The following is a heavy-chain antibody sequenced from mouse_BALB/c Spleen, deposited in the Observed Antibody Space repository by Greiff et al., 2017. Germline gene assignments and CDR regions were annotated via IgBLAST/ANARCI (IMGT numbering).Heavy chain of an antibody. CDR3: ARHRYDVFAY. D-gene: IGHD2-14*01. V-gene: IGHV5-12-2*01. J-gene: IGHJ3*01. CDR1: GFTFSSYT. CDR2: ISNGGGST. Sequence: EVQRVESGGGLVQPGGSLKLSCAASGFTFSSYTMSWVRQTPEKRLEWVAYISNGGGSTYYPDTVKGRFTISRDNAKNTLYLQMSSLKSEDTAMYYCARHRYDVFAYWGQGTLVTVSA.